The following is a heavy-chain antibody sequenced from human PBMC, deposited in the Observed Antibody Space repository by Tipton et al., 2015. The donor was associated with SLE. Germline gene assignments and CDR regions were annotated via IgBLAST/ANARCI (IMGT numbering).Heavy chain of an antibody. CDR2: IYTSGST. CDR1: GGPISSGSYY. J-gene: IGHJ4*02. Sequence: TLSLTCTVSGGPISSGSYYWSWIRPPAGKGLEWIGRIYTSGSTNYNPSLKSRVTISVDTSKNQFSLKLSSVTAADTAVYYCASGITMMGHDYWGQGTLVTVSS. D-gene: IGHD3-22*01. V-gene: IGHV4-61*02. CDR3: ASGITMMGHDY.